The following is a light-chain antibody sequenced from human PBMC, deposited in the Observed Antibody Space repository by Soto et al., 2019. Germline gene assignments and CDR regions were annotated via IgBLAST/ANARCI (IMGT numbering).Light chain of an antibody. Sequence: QSALTQPASVSGSPGQSITISCTGTSSDVGGYNYVSWYQQHPGKAPKLMNYDVSNRPSGVSNRFSGSKSGNTASLTISGLQAEDEADYYCSSYTSSSFPYVFGTGTKLTVL. CDR2: DVS. CDR1: SSDVGGYNY. V-gene: IGLV2-14*01. CDR3: SSYTSSSFPYV. J-gene: IGLJ1*01.